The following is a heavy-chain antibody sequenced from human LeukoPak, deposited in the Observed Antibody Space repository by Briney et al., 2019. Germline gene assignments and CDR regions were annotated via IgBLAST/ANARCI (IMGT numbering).Heavy chain of an antibody. J-gene: IGHJ4*02. CDR3: ARHPIYGDYASGRYYFDY. V-gene: IGHV4-39*01. D-gene: IGHD4-17*01. CDR2: IHYSGST. CDR1: GGSIIGSSYY. Sequence: SETLSLTCTVPGGSIIGSSYYWGWIRQPPGKGLGWIGSIHYSGSTYYNPSLKSRVTISVDTSKNQFSLKLSSLPAADTAVYYCARHPIYGDYASGRYYFDYWGQGTLVTVSS.